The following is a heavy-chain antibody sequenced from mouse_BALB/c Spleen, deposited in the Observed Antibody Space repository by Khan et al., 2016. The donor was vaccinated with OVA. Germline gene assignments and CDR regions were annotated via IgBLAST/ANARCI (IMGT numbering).Heavy chain of an antibody. V-gene: IGHV9-4*02. CDR3: ARGGAAYYRNDGGAMDY. D-gene: IGHD2-14*01. CDR2: INTHSGVP. CDR1: GYTFTTAG. Sequence: LVESGPELKKPGETVRISCKASGYTFTTAGMQWVQKMPGKGLKWIGWINTHSGVPKYAEDFKGRFAFSLDTSASTAYLQITNLKNEETATYFCARGGAAYYRNDGGAMDYWGQGTSVTVSS. J-gene: IGHJ4*01.